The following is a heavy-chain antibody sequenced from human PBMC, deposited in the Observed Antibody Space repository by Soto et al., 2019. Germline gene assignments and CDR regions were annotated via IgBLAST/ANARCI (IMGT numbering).Heavy chain of an antibody. Sequence: EVQLLESGGGLVQPGGSLRLSCAASGFTFSSYAMSWVRQAPGKGLEWVSAISGSGGSTYYADSVKGRFTISRDNSKNTLYLQMNSLRAEDTAVYYCAKFGAVAGTGGAFFDYWGQGTLVTVSS. J-gene: IGHJ4*02. CDR2: ISGSGGST. CDR3: AKFGAVAGTGGAFFDY. D-gene: IGHD6-19*01. V-gene: IGHV3-23*01. CDR1: GFTFSSYA.